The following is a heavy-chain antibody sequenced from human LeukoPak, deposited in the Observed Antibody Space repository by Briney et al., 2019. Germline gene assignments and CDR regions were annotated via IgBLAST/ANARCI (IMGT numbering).Heavy chain of an antibody. V-gene: IGHV1-18*01. CDR2: ISAYNGNT. Sequence: VASVKVSCKASGYTFTSYGISWVRQAPGQGLEWMGWISAYNGNTNYAQKLQGRVTMTTDTSTSTAYMELRSLRSDDTAVYYCARDAGWVVTKLQDYYYYGMDVWGQGTTVTVSS. CDR1: GYTFTSYG. CDR3: ARDAGWVVTKLQDYYYYGMDV. J-gene: IGHJ6*02. D-gene: IGHD2-21*02.